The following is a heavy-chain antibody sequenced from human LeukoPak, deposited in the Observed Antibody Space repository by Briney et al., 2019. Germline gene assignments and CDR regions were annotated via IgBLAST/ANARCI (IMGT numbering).Heavy chain of an antibody. V-gene: IGHV3-23*01. CDR3: AKNGDRGAFCSGGTCYPYYYYYMDA. D-gene: IGHD2-15*01. Sequence: GGSLRLSCAASGFTFSTYGMSWVRQAPGKGLEWVSAVSSTGGTTYYADSVKGRFTISRDNSKNTLFLQINSLRAEDTAVYYCAKNGDRGAFCSGGTCYPYYYYYMDAWGKGTTVTISS. CDR2: VSSTGGTT. CDR1: GFTFSTYG. J-gene: IGHJ6*03.